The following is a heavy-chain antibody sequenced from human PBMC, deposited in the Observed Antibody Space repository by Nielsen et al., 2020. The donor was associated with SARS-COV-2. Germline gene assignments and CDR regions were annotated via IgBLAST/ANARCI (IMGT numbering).Heavy chain of an antibody. D-gene: IGHD5-18*01. V-gene: IGHV5-51*01. J-gene: IGHJ4*02. Sequence: GGSLRLSCKGSGYSFTSYWIGWVRQMPGKGLEWMGIIYPGDSDTRYSPSFQGQVTISADKSISTAYLQWSSLKASDTAMYYCARHLYLRGYGPDYWGQGTLVTVSS. CDR2: IYPGDSDT. CDR1: GYSFTSYW. CDR3: ARHLYLRGYGPDY.